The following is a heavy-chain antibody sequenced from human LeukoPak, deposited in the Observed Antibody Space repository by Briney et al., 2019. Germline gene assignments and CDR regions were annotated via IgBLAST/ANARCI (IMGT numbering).Heavy chain of an antibody. D-gene: IGHD6-13*01. CDR1: GFIFISYS. CDR3: AKDRSAAAPYCFDY. CDR2: ISGSDNSA. J-gene: IGHJ4*02. V-gene: IGHV3-23*01. Sequence: GGSLRLSCAASGFIFISYSMNWVRQAPGKGLEWVSSISGSDNSAYFADSVKGRFTISRDNSKNTLSLQMNSLRAEDTAVYYCAKDRSAAAPYCFDYWGQGNLVTVSS.